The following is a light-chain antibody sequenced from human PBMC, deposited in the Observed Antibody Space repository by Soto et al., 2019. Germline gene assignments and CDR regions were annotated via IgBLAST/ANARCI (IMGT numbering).Light chain of an antibody. J-gene: IGLJ2*01. CDR2: EAT. CDR1: SSDVGGYEY. V-gene: IGLV2-8*01. CDR3: SSYAGNNNLV. Sequence: QSALTQPPSASGSPGQSVTISCTGTSSDVGGYEYVAWHQHHPGKAPKLLIYEATKRPSGVPDRFSGSRSGNTASLTVSGLQAEDEADYYCSSYAGNNNLVFGGGTQLTVL.